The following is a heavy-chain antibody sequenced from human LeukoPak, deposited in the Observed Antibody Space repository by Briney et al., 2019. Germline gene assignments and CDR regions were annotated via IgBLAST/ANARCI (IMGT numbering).Heavy chain of an antibody. CDR3: ARSLDYYDSSGYYYYFDY. V-gene: IGHV1-69*05. D-gene: IGHD3-22*01. J-gene: IGHJ4*02. CDR1: GGTFSSCA. CDR2: IIPIFGTA. Sequence: SVKVSCKASGGTFSSCAISWVRQAPGQGLEWVGGIIPIFGTANYAQKFQGRVTITTDESTSTAYMELSSLRSEDTAVYYCARSLDYYDSSGYYYYFDYWGQGTLVTVSS.